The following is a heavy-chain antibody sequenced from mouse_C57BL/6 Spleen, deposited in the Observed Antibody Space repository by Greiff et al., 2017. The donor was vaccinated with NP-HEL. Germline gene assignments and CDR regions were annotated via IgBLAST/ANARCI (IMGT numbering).Heavy chain of an antibody. CDR2: ISDGGSYT. V-gene: IGHV5-4*01. CDR3: ARDWGNWVDY. CDR1: GFTFSSYA. Sequence: EVQGVESGGGLVKPGGSLKLSCAASGFTFSSYAMSWVRQTPEKRLEWVATISDGGSYTYYPDNVKGRFTISRDNAKNNLYLQMSHLKSEDTAMYYCARDWGNWVDYWGQGTTLTVSS. J-gene: IGHJ2*01. D-gene: IGHD4-1*01.